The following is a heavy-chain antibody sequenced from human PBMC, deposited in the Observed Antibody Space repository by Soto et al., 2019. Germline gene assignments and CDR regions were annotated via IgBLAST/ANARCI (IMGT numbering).Heavy chain of an antibody. Sequence: QVQLEQSGAEVRKPGASVKVSCKTSGYTFTDFDINWVRQAPGQGLEWMGWMNPDNGNTGYAQSFQGRISRTGNTSLSTVYMELSSMRSDDTAVYFCARKAGLHNYYYRDVWGKGTTVTVAS. CDR3: ARKAGLHNYYYRDV. V-gene: IGHV1-8*01. J-gene: IGHJ6*03. CDR2: MNPDNGNT. D-gene: IGHD6-19*01. CDR1: GYTFTDFD.